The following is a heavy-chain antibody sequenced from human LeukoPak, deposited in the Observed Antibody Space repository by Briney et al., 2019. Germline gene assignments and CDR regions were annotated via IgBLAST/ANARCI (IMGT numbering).Heavy chain of an antibody. Sequence: SETLSLTCTVSGGSISSYFWSWIRQPPGKGLEWIWYIYFSGSTNYNPSLKCRFTISVDTSKNQFSLKLSSVTAADTAVYYCARAAYYYDSSGYLYWYFDLWGRGTLVTVSS. CDR3: ARAAYYYDSSGYLYWYFDL. J-gene: IGHJ2*01. CDR2: IYFSGST. CDR1: GGSISSYF. V-gene: IGHV4-59*01. D-gene: IGHD3-22*01.